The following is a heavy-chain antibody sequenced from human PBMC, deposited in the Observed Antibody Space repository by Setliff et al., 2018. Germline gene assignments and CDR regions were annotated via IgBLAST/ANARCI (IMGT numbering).Heavy chain of an antibody. CDR2: INAGNGNT. V-gene: IGHV1-3*01. CDR1: GYTFTSYA. CDR3: AGSITMVRGGGMDV. Sequence: GASVKVSCKASGYTFTSYAMHWVRQAPGQRLEWMGWINAGNGNTKYSQKFQGRVTITRDTSASTAYMELSSLRSEDTAVYYCAGSITMVRGGGMDVWGQGTTVTVS. D-gene: IGHD3-10*01. J-gene: IGHJ6*02.